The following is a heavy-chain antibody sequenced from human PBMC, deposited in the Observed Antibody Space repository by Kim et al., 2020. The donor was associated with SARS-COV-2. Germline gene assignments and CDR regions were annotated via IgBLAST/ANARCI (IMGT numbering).Heavy chain of an antibody. D-gene: IGHD3-22*01. CDR2: ITYNGGST. V-gene: IGHV3-64*01. CDR3: ARGDVFGVITPLVY. Sequence: GGSLRLSCAASGFTFSNYAMHWVRQAPGKGLEYVSAITYNGGSTYYANSVKGRFTISRDNSKNTLYLQMGSLRADDMAVYYCARGDVFGVITPLVYWVQG. CDR1: GFTFSNYA. J-gene: IGHJ4*02.